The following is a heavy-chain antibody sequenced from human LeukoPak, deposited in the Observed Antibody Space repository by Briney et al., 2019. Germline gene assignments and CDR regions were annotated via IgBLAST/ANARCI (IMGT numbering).Heavy chain of an antibody. V-gene: IGHV3-23*01. CDR1: GFTFSSYA. Sequence: GGSLRLSCAASGFTFSSYAMSWVRQAPGKGLEWVSAISGSGGSTYYADSVKGRFTISRDNSKNTLYLQMNSLRAEDTAVYYCAKTYDYVWGSYRRFDYWGQGTLVTVSS. D-gene: IGHD3-16*02. CDR2: ISGSGGST. CDR3: AKTYDYVWGSYRRFDY. J-gene: IGHJ4*02.